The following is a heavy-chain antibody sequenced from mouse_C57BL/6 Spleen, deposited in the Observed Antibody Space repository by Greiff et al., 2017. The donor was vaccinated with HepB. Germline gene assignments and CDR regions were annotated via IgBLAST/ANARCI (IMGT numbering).Heavy chain of an antibody. J-gene: IGHJ3*01. CDR1: GYAFSSYW. CDR2: IYPGDGDT. CDR3: ARACYYYGSSYSFAY. D-gene: IGHD1-1*01. Sequence: QVQLQQSGAELVKPGASVKISCKASGYAFSSYWMNWVKQRPGKGLEWIGQIYPGDGDTNYNGKFKGKATLTAEKSSSTAYMQLSSLTSEDSAVYFCARACYYYGSSYSFAYWGQGTLVTVSA. V-gene: IGHV1-80*01.